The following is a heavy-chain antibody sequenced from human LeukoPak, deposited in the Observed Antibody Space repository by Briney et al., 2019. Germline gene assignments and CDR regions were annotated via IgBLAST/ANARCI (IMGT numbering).Heavy chain of an antibody. V-gene: IGHV4-39*01. CDR3: ATTYSYTSGGYDY. Sequence: PSETLSLTCTVSGGSISGSSYHWRWIRQSPGKALEWIGSINYSGTTYYNPSLKSRVTISLDTSKNQFSLKVSSVTAADTAVYYCATTYSYTSGGYDYWGQGTLVTVSS. CDR2: INYSGTT. D-gene: IGHD5-18*01. J-gene: IGHJ4*02. CDR1: GGSISGSSYH.